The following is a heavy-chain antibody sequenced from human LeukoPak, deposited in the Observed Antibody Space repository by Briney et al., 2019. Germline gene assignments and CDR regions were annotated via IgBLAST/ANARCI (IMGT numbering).Heavy chain of an antibody. Sequence: SQTLSLTCTVSGDSISSGGYYWSWIRQPPGKGLEWIGYIYHSGSTYYNPSLKSRVTISVDRSKNQFSLKLSSVTAADTAVYYCARSGDDFWSGYYGGLDYWGQGTLVTVSS. CDR3: ARSGDDFWSGYYGGLDY. V-gene: IGHV4-30-2*01. J-gene: IGHJ4*02. D-gene: IGHD3-3*01. CDR1: GDSISSGGYY. CDR2: IYHSGST.